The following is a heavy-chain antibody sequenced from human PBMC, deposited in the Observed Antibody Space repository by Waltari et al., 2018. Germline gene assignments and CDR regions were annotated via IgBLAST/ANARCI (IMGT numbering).Heavy chain of an antibody. Sequence: QVHLQESGPGLVKPSETLSLTCTVSGGSISNNYWSWIRQPPWKGLEWIGYIYYTGATNYNPSPKSRFTMSVDRSKNQFTLKLSSVTAADTSVYYCARGPTVTEGRYWGQGTLVTVSS. J-gene: IGHJ4*02. D-gene: IGHD4-17*01. CDR1: GGSISNNY. CDR3: ARGPTVTEGRY. CDR2: IYYTGAT. V-gene: IGHV4-59*01.